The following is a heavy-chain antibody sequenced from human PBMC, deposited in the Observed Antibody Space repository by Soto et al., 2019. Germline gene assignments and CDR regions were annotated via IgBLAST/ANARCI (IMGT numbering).Heavy chain of an antibody. V-gene: IGHV3-9*01. CDR3: TKEAAGYMDV. D-gene: IGHD6-25*01. CDR1: GFTFGDYA. CDR2: IYWNSGII. Sequence: EVQLVESGGGLVQPGTSLRLSCAASGFTFGDYAMYWVRQAPGKGLEWVSGIYWNSGIIGYADSVKGRFTISRDNVKSLLYLHMNSLRDEDTALYDCTKEAAGYMDVWGKGTTVTVSS. J-gene: IGHJ6*03.